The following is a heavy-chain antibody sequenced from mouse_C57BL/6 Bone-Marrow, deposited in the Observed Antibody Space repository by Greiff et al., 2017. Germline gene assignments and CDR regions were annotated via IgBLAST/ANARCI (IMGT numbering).Heavy chain of an antibody. D-gene: IGHD2-5*01. CDR1: GYTFTDYY. CDR3: AREGYNNQFAY. Sequence: EVQLQQSGPVLVKPGASVKMSCKASGYTFTDYYMNWVKQSHGKSLEWIGVINPYNGGTSYNQKFKGKATLTVDKSSSTAYMELNSLTSEDSAVYYCAREGYNNQFAYWGQGTLVTVSA. J-gene: IGHJ3*01. V-gene: IGHV1-19*01. CDR2: INPYNGGT.